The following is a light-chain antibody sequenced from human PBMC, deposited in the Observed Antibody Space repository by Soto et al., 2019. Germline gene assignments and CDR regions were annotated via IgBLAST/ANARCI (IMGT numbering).Light chain of an antibody. Sequence: QSALTQPRSVSGSPGQSVTISCTGTISNVGGYNYVSWYQQHPGKAPKLLIYNVNKRPSGVPDRFSGSKSGNTASLTISGLQAEDEADYYCSSYTTTSTLVFGGGTKLTVL. CDR1: ISNVGGYNY. CDR2: NVN. CDR3: SSYTTTSTLV. V-gene: IGLV2-11*01. J-gene: IGLJ3*02.